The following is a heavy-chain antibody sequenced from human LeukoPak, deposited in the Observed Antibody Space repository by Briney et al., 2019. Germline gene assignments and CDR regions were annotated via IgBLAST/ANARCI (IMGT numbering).Heavy chain of an antibody. CDR1: GGSISSYY. D-gene: IGHD3-22*01. CDR3: AREGYYYDSSGYFHYFDY. Sequence: PSETLSLTCTVSGGSISSYYWSWIRQPPGKGLEWIGYIYYSGSTNYNPSLKSRVTISVDTSKNQFSLKLSSVTAADTAVYYCAREGYYYDSSGYFHYFDYWGQGTLVTVSS. CDR2: IYYSGST. J-gene: IGHJ4*02. V-gene: IGHV4-59*01.